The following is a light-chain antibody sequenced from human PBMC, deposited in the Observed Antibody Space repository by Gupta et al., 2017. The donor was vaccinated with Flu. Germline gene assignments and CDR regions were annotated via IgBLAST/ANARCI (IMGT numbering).Light chain of an antibody. V-gene: IGKV1-39*01. CDR1: LSVTKY. J-gene: IGKJ4*01. Sequence: DIQMTQSPSSLSASIGDRVTITCRASLSVTKYLSWYQHQPGRAPKLLIYTTSTLQDGVPPRFSGGGFGMEFVLNITELQPEDVATYYCQQTLRTPLTFGGGTIVEVK. CDR3: QQTLRTPLT. CDR2: TTS.